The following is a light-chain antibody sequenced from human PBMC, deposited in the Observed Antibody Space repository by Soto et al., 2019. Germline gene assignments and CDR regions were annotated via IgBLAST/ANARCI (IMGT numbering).Light chain of an antibody. J-gene: IGLJ2*01. CDR1: SSDVGGYNY. CDR2: EVS. V-gene: IGLV2-14*01. Sequence: QSALTQPASVSGSPGQSITISCTGTSSDVGGYNYVSWYQQHPGKAPKLMIYEVSNRPSGVSNRFSGSKSGNTASLTISGLQAEDEADYYCSSYTISSVVFGGGTQLTVL. CDR3: SSYTISSVV.